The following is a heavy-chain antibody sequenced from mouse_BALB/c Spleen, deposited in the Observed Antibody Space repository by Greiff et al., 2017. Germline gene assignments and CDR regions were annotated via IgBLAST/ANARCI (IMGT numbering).Heavy chain of an antibody. CDR2: ISYSGST. CDR3: ARWGYYGSSYSHYFDY. V-gene: IGHV3-8*02. J-gene: IGHJ2*01. Sequence: EVKLQESGPSLVKPSQTLSLTCSVTGDSITSGYWNWIRKFPGNKLEYMGYISYSGSTYYNPSLKSRISITRDTSKNQYYLQLNSVTTEDTATYYCARWGYYGSSYSHYFDYWGQGTTLTVSS. CDR1: GDSITSGY. D-gene: IGHD1-1*01.